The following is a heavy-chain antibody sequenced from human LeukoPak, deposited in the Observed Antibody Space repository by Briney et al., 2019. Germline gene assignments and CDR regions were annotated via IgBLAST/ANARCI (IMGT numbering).Heavy chain of an antibody. CDR1: GYTFTGYY. Sequence: GASVKVSCKASGYTFTGYYMHWVRQAPGQGLEWMGRINPNSGGTNYAQKFQGRVTMTRDTSISTAYMELSRLRSDDTAVYYCAREIGNYDSSGYPDDAFDIWGQGTMVTVSS. J-gene: IGHJ3*02. CDR3: AREIGNYDSSGYPDDAFDI. V-gene: IGHV1-2*06. D-gene: IGHD3-22*01. CDR2: INPNSGGT.